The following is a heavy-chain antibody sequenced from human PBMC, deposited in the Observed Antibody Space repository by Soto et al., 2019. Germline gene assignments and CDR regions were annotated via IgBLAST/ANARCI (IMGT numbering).Heavy chain of an antibody. V-gene: IGHV4-34*01. J-gene: IGHJ6*02. CDR1: GGSFSGYY. CDR3: ARGRGRVVPAALNNYYYYYGMDV. D-gene: IGHD2-2*01. CDR2: INHSGST. Sequence: SETLSLTCAVYGGSFSGYYWSWIRQPPGKGLEWIGEINHSGSTNYNPSLKSRVTISVDTSKNQFSLKLSSVTAADTAVYYCARGRGRVVPAALNNYYYYYGMDVWGQGTTVTVSS.